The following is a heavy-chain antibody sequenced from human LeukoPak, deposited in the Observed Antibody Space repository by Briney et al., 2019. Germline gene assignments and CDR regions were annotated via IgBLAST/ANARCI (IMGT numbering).Heavy chain of an antibody. Sequence: SETLSLTCAVSGGSISSYYCSWIRQPAGKGLEWIGRIYASVGTNYNPSLKSRVTMSVDTYKNQFPLKLSSVTAADTAVYYCARDVGSKSDFWSGYYYMGQPIFDYWGQGTLVTVSS. CDR2: IYASVGT. CDR3: ARDVGSKSDFWSGYYYMGQPIFDY. D-gene: IGHD3-3*01. CDR1: GGSISSYY. J-gene: IGHJ4*02. V-gene: IGHV4-4*07.